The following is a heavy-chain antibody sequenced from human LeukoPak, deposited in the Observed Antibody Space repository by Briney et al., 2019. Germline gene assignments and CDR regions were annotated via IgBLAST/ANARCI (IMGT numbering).Heavy chain of an antibody. CDR3: ARSGNYDC. Sequence: GGSLRLSCAAYGFTLSSHSMNWARQAPGKGLEWVSSISSSSSYIHSADSVKGRFTISRDNAKNSLYLQMNSLRDEDTALYYCARSGNYDCWGQGTLVTVSS. V-gene: IGHV3-21*01. CDR2: ISSSSSYI. J-gene: IGHJ4*02. D-gene: IGHD1-1*01. CDR1: GFTLSSHS.